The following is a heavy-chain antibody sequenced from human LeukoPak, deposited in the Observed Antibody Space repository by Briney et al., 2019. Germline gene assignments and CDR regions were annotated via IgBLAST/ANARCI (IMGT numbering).Heavy chain of an antibody. D-gene: IGHD2-15*01. CDR3: ARDHKSGVAARRHLDAFDI. CDR1: GGSISSGGYY. V-gene: IGHV4-30-2*01. CDR2: IYHSGST. J-gene: IGHJ3*02. Sequence: SQTLSLTCTVSGGSISSGGYYWSWIRQPPGKGLEWIGYIYHSGSTYYNPSLKSRVTISVDRSKNQFSLKLSSVTAADTAVYYCARDHKSGVAARRHLDAFDIWGQGTMVTVSS.